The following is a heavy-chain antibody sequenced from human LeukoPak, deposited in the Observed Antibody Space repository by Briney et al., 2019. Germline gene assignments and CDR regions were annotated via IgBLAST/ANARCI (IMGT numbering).Heavy chain of an antibody. CDR2: IIPIFGTA. Sequence: SVKVSCKASGGTFSSYAISWVRRAPGQGLEWMGGIIPIFGTANYAQKFQGRVTITADESTSTAYMELSSLRSEDTAVYYCARDAAVITHYFDYWGQGTLVTVSS. D-gene: IGHD3-22*01. CDR1: GGTFSSYA. V-gene: IGHV1-69*13. J-gene: IGHJ4*02. CDR3: ARDAAVITHYFDY.